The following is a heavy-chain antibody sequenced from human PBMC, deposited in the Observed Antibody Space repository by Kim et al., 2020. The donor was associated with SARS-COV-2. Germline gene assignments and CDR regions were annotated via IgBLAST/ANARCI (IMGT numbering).Heavy chain of an antibody. D-gene: IGHD2-2*01. CDR1: GFTFSSYS. CDR2: ISSSSSYI. J-gene: IGHJ4*02. CDR3: ARVVPAAIWDY. Sequence: GGSLRLSCAASGFTFSSYSMNWVRQAPGKGLEWVSSISSSSSYIYYADSVKGRFTISRDNAKNSLYLQMNSLRAEDTAVYYCARVVPAAIWDYWGQGTLVTVSS. V-gene: IGHV3-21*01.